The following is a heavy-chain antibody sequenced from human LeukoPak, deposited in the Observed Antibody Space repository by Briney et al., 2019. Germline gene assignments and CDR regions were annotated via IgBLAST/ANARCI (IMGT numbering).Heavy chain of an antibody. V-gene: IGHV3-21*01. D-gene: IGHD3-22*01. CDR3: ARVREEQQHYYYDSSGYYHNYYYYYMDV. CDR1: GFTFSSYS. CDR2: ISSSSSYI. J-gene: IGHJ6*03. Sequence: GGSLRLSCAASGFTFSSYSMNWVRQAPGKGLEWVSSISSSSSYICYADSVKGRFTISRDNAKNSLYLQMNSLRAEDTAVYYCARVREEQQHYYYDSSGYYHNYYYYYMDVWGKGTTVTVSS.